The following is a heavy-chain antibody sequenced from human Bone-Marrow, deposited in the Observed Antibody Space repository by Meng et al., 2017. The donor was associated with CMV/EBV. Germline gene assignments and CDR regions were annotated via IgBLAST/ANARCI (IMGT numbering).Heavy chain of an antibody. D-gene: IGHD2-2*01. CDR2: ISWNSGSI. Sequence: LSLTCAASGFTFDDYAMHWVRQAPGKGLEWVSGISWNSGSIGYADSVKGRFTISRDNAKNSLYLQMNSLRAEDMALYYCAKDRGRGSTSSGYAFDIWGQGTMVTVSS. V-gene: IGHV3-9*03. CDR1: GFTFDDYA. J-gene: IGHJ3*02. CDR3: AKDRGRGSTSSGYAFDI.